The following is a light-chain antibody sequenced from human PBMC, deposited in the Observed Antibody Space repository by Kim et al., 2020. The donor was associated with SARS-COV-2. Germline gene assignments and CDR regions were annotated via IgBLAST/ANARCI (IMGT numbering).Light chain of an antibody. J-gene: IGLJ2*01. CDR3: QVWDNSRTVVV. CDR1: NIGFKS. Sequence: SYELTQPPSVSVAPGKTAKIACGASNIGFKSVHWYQQRPGQAPVPVIYYSNDRTSGIPERFSGSNSGNTATLTISRVEVGDEADYYCQVWDNSRTVVVFVGGTHLTVL. V-gene: IGLV3-21*04. CDR2: YSN.